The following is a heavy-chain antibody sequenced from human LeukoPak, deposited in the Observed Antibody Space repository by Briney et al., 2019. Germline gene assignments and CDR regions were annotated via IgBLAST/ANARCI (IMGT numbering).Heavy chain of an antibody. CDR2: ISTDGRNT. CDR3: LKGSQGPIWQQLVPDH. V-gene: IGHV3-64D*06. CDR1: GFALSTYA. Sequence: GGSLRLSCLATGFALSTYAKHWVRQAPGKGLEHVSTISTDGRNTYYADSVKGRFTISRDTSKNTLYLQMSSLRGDDTAVYYCLKGSQGPIWQQLVPDHWGQGTQVTVSS. J-gene: IGHJ4*02. D-gene: IGHD6-13*01.